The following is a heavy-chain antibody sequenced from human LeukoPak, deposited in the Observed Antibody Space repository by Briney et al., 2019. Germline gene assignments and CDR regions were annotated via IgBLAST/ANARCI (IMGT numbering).Heavy chain of an antibody. CDR2: IYNSGST. V-gene: IGHV4-4*08. CDR3: ARDISRGTIDY. CDR1: GDSISSNY. Sequence: SETLSLTCTVSGDSISSNYWRCIRQSPGKGLEWIGYIYNSGSTKYNPSLKSRVTISVDTSKKQLSLKLSSVTAADTAIYYCARDISRGTIDYWGQGTLVTVSS. D-gene: IGHD1-14*01. J-gene: IGHJ4*02.